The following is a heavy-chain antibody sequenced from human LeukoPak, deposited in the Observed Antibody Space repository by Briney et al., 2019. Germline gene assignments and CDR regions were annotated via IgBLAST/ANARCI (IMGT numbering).Heavy chain of an antibody. Sequence: GGSLRLSCVASGFSFIKYSMNWFRQAPGKGLEWVSSMSSTGTYIYYADSVRGRFTISRDNAKNSRYLQMNSLGDEDTAVYYCAKDSLGWGFRWFDPWGQGTLVTVSS. V-gene: IGHV3-21*01. CDR1: GFSFIKYS. J-gene: IGHJ5*02. D-gene: IGHD6-19*01. CDR3: AKDSLGWGFRWFDP. CDR2: MSSTGTYI.